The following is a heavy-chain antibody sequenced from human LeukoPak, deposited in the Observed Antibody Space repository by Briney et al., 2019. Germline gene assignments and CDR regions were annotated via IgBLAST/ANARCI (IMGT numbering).Heavy chain of an antibody. Sequence: SLRLSCAASGFTFDDYAMHWVRQAPGKGLEWVSGISYNSGSINYAESVKGRFTISRDNAKNSLYLQMNSLTVEGTALYYCAKVGPVSSYGFGFFNYWGRGTLVTVSS. CDR1: GFTFDDYA. J-gene: IGHJ4*02. CDR2: ISYNSGSI. D-gene: IGHD5-18*01. CDR3: AKVGPVSSYGFGFFNY. V-gene: IGHV3-9*01.